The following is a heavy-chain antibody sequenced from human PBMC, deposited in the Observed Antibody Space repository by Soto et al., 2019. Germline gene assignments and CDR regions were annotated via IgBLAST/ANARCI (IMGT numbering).Heavy chain of an antibody. CDR1: GYTFTTYH. V-gene: IGHV1-8*01. J-gene: IGHJ4*02. CDR3: ARGGGGRWYSDDY. D-gene: IGHD6-13*01. Sequence: QVQLVQSGAEVKKPGASVKVSCKASGYTFTTYHISWVRQATGQGLEWMGWMNPNGGNTGYAQKFQGRVTMTRDTSPSTAYMERSSLRSDDTAVYYCARGGGGRWYSDDYWGQGTLVTVSS. CDR2: MNPNGGNT.